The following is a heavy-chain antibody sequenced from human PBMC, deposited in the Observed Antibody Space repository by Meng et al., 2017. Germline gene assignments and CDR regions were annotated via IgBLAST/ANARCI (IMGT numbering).Heavy chain of an antibody. Sequence: GESLKISWAASGFTFSSYAMHWVRQAPGKGLEWVAVISYDGSNKYYADSVKGRFTISRNNSKNTLYLQMNSLRAEDTAVYYCARGGRRGVIITGFGSVGGAVDYWGQGTLVTVSS. CDR3: ARGGRRGVIITGFGSVGGAVDY. D-gene: IGHD3-10*01. CDR1: GFTFSSYA. CDR2: ISYDGSNK. V-gene: IGHV3-30*04. J-gene: IGHJ4*02.